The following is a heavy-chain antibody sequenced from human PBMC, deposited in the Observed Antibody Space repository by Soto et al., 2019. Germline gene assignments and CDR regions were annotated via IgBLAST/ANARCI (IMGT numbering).Heavy chain of an antibody. CDR1: GFTFSSYW. Sequence: LRLSCAASGFTFSSYWMHWVRQAPGKGLVWVSRINSDGSSTSYADSVKGRFTISRDNAKNTLYLQMNSLRAEDTAVYYCAVAVAGPTAIGYWGQGTLVPVSS. D-gene: IGHD6-19*01. V-gene: IGHV3-74*01. CDR3: AVAVAGPTAIGY. CDR2: INSDGSST. J-gene: IGHJ4*02.